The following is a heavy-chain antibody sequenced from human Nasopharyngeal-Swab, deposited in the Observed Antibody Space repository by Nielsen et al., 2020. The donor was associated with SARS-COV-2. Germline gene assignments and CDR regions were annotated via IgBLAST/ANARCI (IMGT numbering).Heavy chain of an antibody. CDR3: ASSYYYDSSGPEFFDY. D-gene: IGHD3-22*01. J-gene: IGHJ4*02. V-gene: IGHV4-61*01. CDR1: GGSVSSGSYY. Sequence: SETLSLTCTVSGGSVSSGSYYWSWIRQPPGEGLEWIGYIYYSGSTNYNPSLKSRVTISVDTSKNQFSLKLSSVTAADTAVYYCASSYYYDSSGPEFFDYWGQGTLVTVSS. CDR2: IYYSGST.